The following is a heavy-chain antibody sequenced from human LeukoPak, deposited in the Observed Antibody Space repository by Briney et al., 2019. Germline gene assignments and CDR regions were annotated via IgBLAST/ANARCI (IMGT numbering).Heavy chain of an antibody. CDR3: ARDGVSCTGGSCYWNWFDP. CDR1: GGSISSGGYY. J-gene: IGHJ5*02. D-gene: IGHD2-15*01. V-gene: IGHV4-31*03. CDR2: IYYGGST. Sequence: SQTLSLTCTVSGGSISSGGYYWSWIRQHPGKGLEWIGYIYYGGSTHYNPSLRSRVTILVDTSKNQFSLKLHSVTAADTAVYYCARDGVSCTGGSCYWNWFDPWGQGTLVTVSS.